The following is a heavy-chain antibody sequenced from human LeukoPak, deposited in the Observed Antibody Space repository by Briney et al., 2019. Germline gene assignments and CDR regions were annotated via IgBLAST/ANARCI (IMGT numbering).Heavy chain of an antibody. CDR2: TYYRSKWYN. Sequence: SQTPSLTCAISGDSVSSSSAAWNWIRQSPSRGLEWLGRTYYRSKWYNEYAVSVKSRITIKSDTSKKQFSLQLNSVTPEDTAVYYCARRLTQYDCFDPWGQGILVTVSS. J-gene: IGHJ5*02. CDR1: GDSVSSSSAA. CDR3: ARRLTQYDCFDP. D-gene: IGHD2-2*01. V-gene: IGHV6-1*01.